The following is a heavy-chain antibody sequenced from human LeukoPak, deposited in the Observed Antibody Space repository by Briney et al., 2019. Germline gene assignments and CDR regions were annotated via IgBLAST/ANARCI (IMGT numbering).Heavy chain of an antibody. CDR2: INPSGGST. Sequence: GASVKVSCKASGYTFTSYYMHWVRQAPGQGLEWMGIINPSGGSTSYAQKFQGRVTMTRDMSTSTVYMELSSLRSEDTAVYYCARAIGDRAFDIWGQGTMVTVSS. V-gene: IGHV1-46*01. CDR3: ARAIGDRAFDI. D-gene: IGHD2-21*02. J-gene: IGHJ3*02. CDR1: GYTFTSYY.